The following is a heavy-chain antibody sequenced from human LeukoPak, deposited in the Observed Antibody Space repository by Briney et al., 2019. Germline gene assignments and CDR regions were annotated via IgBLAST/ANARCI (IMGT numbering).Heavy chain of an antibody. V-gene: IGHV1-69*06. CDR3: ARSPVVVVVAATTYYYYYYMDV. CDR2: IIPIFGTA. CDR1: GGTFSSYA. J-gene: IGHJ6*03. D-gene: IGHD2-15*01. Sequence: ASVKVSCKASGGTFSSYAISWVRQAPGQGLEWMGGIIPIFGTANYAQKFQGRVTITADKSTSTAYMELSSLRSEDTAVYYCARSPVVVVVAATTYYYYYYMDVWGKGTTVTVSS.